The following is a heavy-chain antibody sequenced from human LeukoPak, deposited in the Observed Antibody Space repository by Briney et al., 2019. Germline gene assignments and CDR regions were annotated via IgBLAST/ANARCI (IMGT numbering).Heavy chain of an antibody. J-gene: IGHJ4*02. D-gene: IGHD3-22*01. Sequence: GESLKISCKASGYTFANYWIGWVRQIPGKGLEYLGIIFPGDSETRYSPSFQGQVIISADKSISTAYLQWTSLKASDSAMYYCVRTAYYSHTSGFYPISYFDFWGQGTLVTVSS. CDR3: VRTAYYSHTSGFYPISYFDF. CDR2: IFPGDSET. CDR1: GYTFANYW. V-gene: IGHV5-51*01.